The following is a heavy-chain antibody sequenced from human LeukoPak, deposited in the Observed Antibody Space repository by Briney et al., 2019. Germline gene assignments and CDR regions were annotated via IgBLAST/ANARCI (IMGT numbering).Heavy chain of an antibody. D-gene: IGHD6-19*01. CDR1: GFTVSSNY. CDR2: MYSGGST. CDR3: ARVNSPFGRGWYFDF. J-gene: IGHJ4*02. V-gene: IGHV3-66*01. Sequence: PGGSLRLSCAASGFTVSSNYMNWVRQAPGKGLEWVSVMYSGGSTYYADSVKGRFTISRDNSKNMVYLQMNSLRAEDTAVYYCARVNSPFGRGWYFDFWGQGTLVTVSS.